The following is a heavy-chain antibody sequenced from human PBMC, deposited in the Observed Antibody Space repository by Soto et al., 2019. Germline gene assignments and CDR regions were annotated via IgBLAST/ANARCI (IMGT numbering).Heavy chain of an antibody. J-gene: IGHJ1*01. CDR2: IWYDGSNK. CDR3: VKDGPYYYDSSGYYPYFQH. CDR1: GFTFSSYG. V-gene: IGHV3-33*06. D-gene: IGHD3-22*01. Sequence: GGSLRLSCAASGFTFSSYGMHWVRQAPGKGLEWGAVIWYDGSNKYYADSVKGRFTISRDNSKNTLYLQMNSLRAEDTAVYYCVKDGPYYYDSSGYYPYFQHWGQGTLVTVSS.